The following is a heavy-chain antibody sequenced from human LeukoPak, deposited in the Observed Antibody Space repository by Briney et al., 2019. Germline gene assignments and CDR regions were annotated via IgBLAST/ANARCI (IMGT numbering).Heavy chain of an antibody. CDR3: AKGGYSSSWYSRTAEYFQH. CDR1: GFTFSSYG. Sequence: GGSLRLSCAASGFTFSSYGMHWVRQAPGKGLEWVAFIRYDGSNKYYADSVKGRFTISRDNSKNTLYLQMNSLRAEDTAVYYCAKGGYSSSWYSRTAEYFQHWGQGTLVTVPS. D-gene: IGHD6-13*01. J-gene: IGHJ1*01. CDR2: IRYDGSNK. V-gene: IGHV3-30*02.